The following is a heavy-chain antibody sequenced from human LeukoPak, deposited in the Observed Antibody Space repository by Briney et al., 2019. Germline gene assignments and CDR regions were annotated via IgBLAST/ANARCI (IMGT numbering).Heavy chain of an antibody. CDR1: GGSISGSSYY. Sequence: SETLSLTCTVSGGSISGSSYYWNWIRQPAGKGLEWIGRMYTSGSTNYNPSLKSRVTISVDTSKNQFSLKLSFVTAADTAVYYCARGVWFGSAFDIWGQGTMVTVSS. D-gene: IGHD3-10*01. J-gene: IGHJ3*02. CDR2: MYTSGST. V-gene: IGHV4-61*02. CDR3: ARGVWFGSAFDI.